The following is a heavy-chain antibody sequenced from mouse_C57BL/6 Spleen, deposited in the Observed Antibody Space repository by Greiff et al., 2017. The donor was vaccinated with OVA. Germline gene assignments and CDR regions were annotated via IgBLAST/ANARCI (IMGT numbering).Heavy chain of an antibody. J-gene: IGHJ2*01. D-gene: IGHD4-1*01. CDR2: ISDGGSYT. CDR1: GFTFSSYA. V-gene: IGHV5-4*03. CDR3: ARSWDADYFDY. Sequence: EVKLMESGGGLVKPGGSLKLSCAASGFTFSSYAMSWVRQTPEKRLEWVATISDGGSYTYYPDNVKGRFTISRDNAKNNLYLQMSHLKSEDTAMYYCARSWDADYFDYWGQGTTLTVSS.